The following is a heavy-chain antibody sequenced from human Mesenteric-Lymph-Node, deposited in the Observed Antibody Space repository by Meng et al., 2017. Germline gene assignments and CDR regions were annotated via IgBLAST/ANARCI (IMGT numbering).Heavy chain of an antibody. J-gene: IGHJ4*02. D-gene: IGHD3-22*01. Sequence: ASVKVSCKASGGTFSSYAISWVRQAPGQGLEWMGGFDPEDGETIYAQKFQGRVTMTEDTSTDTAYMELSSLRSEDTAVYYCATVGPAPYYYDSSGYAHWGQGTLVTVSS. CDR3: ATVGPAPYYYDSSGYAH. CDR2: FDPEDGET. V-gene: IGHV1-24*01. CDR1: GGTFSSYA.